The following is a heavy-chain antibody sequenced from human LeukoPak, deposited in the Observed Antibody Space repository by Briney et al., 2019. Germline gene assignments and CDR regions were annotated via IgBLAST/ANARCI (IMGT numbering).Heavy chain of an antibody. CDR1: GFTFNNYA. CDR3: ARELFLDY. Sequence: GGSLRLSCAASGFTFNNYAMTWVRKAPGKGLEWVSGIGGSGGSTFYADSVKGRFTISRDNSKNTLYLQMNSLSAEDTAVYYCARELFLDYWGQGTLVTVSS. D-gene: IGHD3-10*02. J-gene: IGHJ4*02. CDR2: IGGSGGST. V-gene: IGHV3-23*01.